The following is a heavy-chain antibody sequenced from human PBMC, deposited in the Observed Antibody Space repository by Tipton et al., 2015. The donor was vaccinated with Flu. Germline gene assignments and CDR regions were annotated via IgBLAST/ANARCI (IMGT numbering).Heavy chain of an antibody. CDR3: ARQAYSSSWYPGYYYYGMDV. CDR1: GFTFSSYW. D-gene: IGHD6-13*01. Sequence: SLRLSCAASGFTFSSYWMSWVRQAPGKGLEWVANIKQDGSEKYYVDSVKGRFTISRDNAKNSLYLQMNSLRAEDTAVYYCARQAYSSSWYPGYYYYGMDVWGQGTTVTVSS. V-gene: IGHV3-7*01. CDR2: IKQDGSEK. J-gene: IGHJ6*02.